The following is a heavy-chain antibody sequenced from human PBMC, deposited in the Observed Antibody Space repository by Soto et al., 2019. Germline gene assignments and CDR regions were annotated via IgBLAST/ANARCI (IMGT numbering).Heavy chain of an antibody. J-gene: IGHJ5*02. V-gene: IGHV3-74*01. CDR1: GFTFSNTW. Sequence: GGSLRLSCAASGFTFSNTWMHWVRQAPGKGLVWVSHINSDGTTTTYADSVKGRFTISRDNAKNSVYLQMNSLRVEDTAIYYCAREGGFDWFYPWGQGTLVTVSS. CDR2: INSDGTTT. CDR3: AREGGFDWFYP.